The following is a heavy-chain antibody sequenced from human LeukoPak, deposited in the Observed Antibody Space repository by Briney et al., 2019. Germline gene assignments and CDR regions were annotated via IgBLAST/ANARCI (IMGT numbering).Heavy chain of an antibody. Sequence: GASVKVSCKASGYTFTNYGLSWVRQAPGQGLEWMGWISAYNGYTNYAQKLQGRVTMTTDTSTTTAYMELRSLRSDDTAVYYCARSQGHRLLNYYYYYMDVWGKGTTVTVSS. CDR3: ARSQGHRLLNYYYYYMDV. V-gene: IGHV1-18*01. CDR2: ISAYNGYT. CDR1: GYTFTNYG. D-gene: IGHD2-15*01. J-gene: IGHJ6*03.